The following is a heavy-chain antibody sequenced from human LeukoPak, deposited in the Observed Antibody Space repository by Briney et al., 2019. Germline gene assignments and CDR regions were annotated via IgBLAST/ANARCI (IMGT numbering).Heavy chain of an antibody. V-gene: IGHV5-51*01. D-gene: IGHD3-10*02. CDR2: IYPGDSDT. CDR1: GYSFTSYW. CDR3: ARLAGRMLAAPFDY. Sequence: GESLKISCKGSGYSFTSYWIGWARQMPGKGLECMGIIYPGDSDTRYSPSFQGQVTISADKSITTAYLQWSGLKASDTAMYYCARLAGRMLAAPFDYWGQGTLVTVSS. J-gene: IGHJ4*02.